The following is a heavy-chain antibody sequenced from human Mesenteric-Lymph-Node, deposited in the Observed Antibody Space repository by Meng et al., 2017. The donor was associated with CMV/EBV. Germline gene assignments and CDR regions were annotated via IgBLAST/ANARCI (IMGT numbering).Heavy chain of an antibody. Sequence: YAIRWVRQAPGQGLEWMGGIIPILGLTDNAQKFQDRVLMTADKSTSTAYMEVSSLRSEDTAVYYCARGVYNFWSGYSTYYHYYGLDVWGQGTTVTVSS. J-gene: IGHJ6*02. D-gene: IGHD3-3*01. CDR3: ARGVYNFWSGYSTYYHYYGLDV. V-gene: IGHV1-69*10. CDR1: YA. CDR2: IIPILGLT.